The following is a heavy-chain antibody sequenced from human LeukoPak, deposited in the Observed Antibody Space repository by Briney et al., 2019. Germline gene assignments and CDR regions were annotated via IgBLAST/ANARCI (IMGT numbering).Heavy chain of an antibody. V-gene: IGHV1-2*02. CDR2: INPNSGGT. CDR3: ARAGYSSSWYGYYYYYMDV. J-gene: IGHJ6*03. D-gene: IGHD6-13*01. Sequence: ASVKVSCKASGYTFTGYYMHWVRQAPGQGLEWMGWINPNSGGTNYAQKFQGRVTMTRDTSISTAYMELSRLRSDDTAVYYCARAGYSSSWYGYYYYYMDVWGKGTTVTISS. CDR1: GYTFTGYY.